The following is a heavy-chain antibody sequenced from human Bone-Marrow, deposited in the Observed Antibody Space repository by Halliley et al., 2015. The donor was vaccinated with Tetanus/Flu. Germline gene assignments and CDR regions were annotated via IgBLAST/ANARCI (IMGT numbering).Heavy chain of an antibody. J-gene: IGHJ4*02. V-gene: IGHV4-34*01. Sequence: ELIGEINQEGSTKSSPSPQSQVTISQDRPKNQFSLKLGSVSAADTAVYYCAGGYSYGLNYFDYWGQGTLVTVSS. CDR3: AGGYSYGLNYFDY. CDR2: INQEGST. D-gene: IGHD5-12*01.